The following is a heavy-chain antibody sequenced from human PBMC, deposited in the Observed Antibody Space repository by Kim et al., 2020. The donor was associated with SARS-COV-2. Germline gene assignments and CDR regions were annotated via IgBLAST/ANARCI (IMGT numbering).Heavy chain of an antibody. V-gene: IGHV4-34*01. Sequence: SQTLSLTCAVYGGSFSNYYWSWIRQPPGKGLEWIGEINHSGSTNYNPSLKRRDTISVDTSKNQFSLKLSSVTAADTAVYYCARGTMVTTFFYYYYGMDVWGQGTTVTVSS. CDR1: GGSFSNYY. J-gene: IGHJ6*02. CDR2: INHSGST. CDR3: ARGTMVTTFFYYYYGMDV. D-gene: IGHD4-17*01.